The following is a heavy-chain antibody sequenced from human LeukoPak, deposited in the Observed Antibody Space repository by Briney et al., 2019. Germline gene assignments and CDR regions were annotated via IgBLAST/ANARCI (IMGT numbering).Heavy chain of an antibody. CDR1: GGSFSGYY. J-gene: IGHJ5*02. V-gene: IGHV4-34*01. CDR3: ARRGVLWFGELLGNWFDP. D-gene: IGHD3-10*01. CDR2: INHSGST. Sequence: SETLSLTCAVYGGSFSGYYWSWTRQPPGKGLEWIGEINHSGSTNYNPSLKSRVTISVDTSKNQFSLKLSSVTAADTAVYYCARRGVLWFGELLGNWFDPWGQGTLVTVSS.